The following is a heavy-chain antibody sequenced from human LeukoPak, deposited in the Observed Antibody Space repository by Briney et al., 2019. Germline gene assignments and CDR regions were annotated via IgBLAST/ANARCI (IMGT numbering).Heavy chain of an antibody. D-gene: IGHD3-10*01. J-gene: IGHJ4*02. CDR2: ISGSGGST. Sequence: PGGSLRLSCAASGFTFSSYAMSWVRQAPGKGLEWVSAISGSGGSTYYADSVKGRFTISRDNAKNSLYLQMNSLRVEDTAVYYCARDYDSGSHFDYWGQGTLVTVSS. CDR3: ARDYDSGSHFDY. CDR1: GFTFSSYA. V-gene: IGHV3-23*01.